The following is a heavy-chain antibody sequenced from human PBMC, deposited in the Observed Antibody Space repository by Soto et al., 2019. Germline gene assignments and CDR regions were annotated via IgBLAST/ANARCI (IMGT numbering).Heavy chain of an antibody. V-gene: IGHV3-11*01. D-gene: IGHD2-21*02. CDR3: ARHPSDFWFDP. CDR2: ISSRGSTI. CDR1: GFTFSDYY. Sequence: GGSLRLSCAASGFTFSDYYMSWIRQAPGKGLEWVSHISSRGSTIYHADSVKGRFTISRDNAKNSLYLQMNSLRAEDTAVYYCARHPSDFWFDPWGQGTLVTVSS. J-gene: IGHJ5*02.